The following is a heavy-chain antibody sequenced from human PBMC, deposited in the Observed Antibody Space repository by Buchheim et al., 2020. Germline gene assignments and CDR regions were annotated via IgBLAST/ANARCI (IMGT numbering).Heavy chain of an antibody. D-gene: IGHD6-13*01. Sequence: QVQLQESGPGLVKPSQTLSLTCTVSGDSINSAADYWSWIRQPAGKGLEWIGRVSVTGATNYNPSLQRLVHISMDTSNTQFSLKMISVTAADTGVYFCARGGFSSSQEFFQDWGQGT. CDR2: VSVTGAT. V-gene: IGHV4-61*02. CDR1: GDSINSAADY. J-gene: IGHJ1*01. CDR3: ARGGFSSSQEFFQD.